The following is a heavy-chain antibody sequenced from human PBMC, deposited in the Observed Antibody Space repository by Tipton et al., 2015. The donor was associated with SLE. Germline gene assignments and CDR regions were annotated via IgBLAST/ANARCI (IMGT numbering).Heavy chain of an antibody. CDR3: ARVRPDYYDSSGYNYYYYYMDV. Sequence: TLSLTCAVYGGSFSGYYWNWIRQSPGKGLEWIGEINHSGNTNYNPSLKSRVTVSVDTSENQFSLKLSSVTAADTAVYYCARVRPDYYDSSGYNYYYYYMDVWGKGTTVTVSS. V-gene: IGHV4-34*01. D-gene: IGHD3-22*01. CDR1: GGSFSGYY. J-gene: IGHJ6*03. CDR2: INHSGNT.